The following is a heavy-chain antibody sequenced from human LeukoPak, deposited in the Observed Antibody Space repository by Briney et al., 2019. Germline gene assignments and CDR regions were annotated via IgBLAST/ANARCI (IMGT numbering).Heavy chain of an antibody. CDR2: IYYSGST. D-gene: IGHD3-10*01. V-gene: IGHV4-31*03. J-gene: IGHJ6*02. CDR1: GGSIRSAGYY. Sequence: SETLSLTCTVSGGSIRSAGYYWSWIRPHPGKGLEWIGYIYYSGSTYYNPSLKTRVTISADTSKNQFSLNLSSVTAADTAVYYWARDAEYYYGSGSYSSGIDVWGQGTTVIVSS. CDR3: ARDAEYYYGSGSYSSGIDV.